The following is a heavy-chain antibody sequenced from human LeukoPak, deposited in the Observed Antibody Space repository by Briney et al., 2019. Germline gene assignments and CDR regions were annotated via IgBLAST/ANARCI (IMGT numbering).Heavy chain of an antibody. V-gene: IGHV4-34*01. CDR2: INQSGST. D-gene: IGHD3-10*01. CDR1: GVSISGYN. Sequence: PSETLSLTCTVSGVSISGYNWSSIRLPPGKGLEWIGEINQSGSTNYNPSLKSRVTISVDTSKNQFSLKLSSVTAADTAVYYCARRGYYFGSGRNSDDWGQGTLVTVSS. J-gene: IGHJ4*02. CDR3: ARRGYYFGSGRNSDD.